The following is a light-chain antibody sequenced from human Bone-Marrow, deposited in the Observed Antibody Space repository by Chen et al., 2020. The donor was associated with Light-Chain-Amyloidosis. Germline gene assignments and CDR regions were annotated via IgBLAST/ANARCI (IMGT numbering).Light chain of an antibody. V-gene: IGKV3-11*01. Sequence: EIVLTQSPATLSLSPGERATLSCRASLSISSYLAWYQQKPGQAPRLLIYDASNRATGIPARFSGSGSGTDFTLTLSSLEPEDFAGYYCQQRANWPWTFGQGTKVEI. J-gene: IGKJ1*01. CDR2: DAS. CDR1: LSISSY. CDR3: QQRANWPWT.